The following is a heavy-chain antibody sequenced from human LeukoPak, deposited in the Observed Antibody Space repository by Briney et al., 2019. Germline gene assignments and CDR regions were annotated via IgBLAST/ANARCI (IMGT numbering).Heavy chain of an antibody. CDR2: IWYDGSNK. D-gene: IGHD2-15*01. CDR3: AKDLGYCSGGSCPADY. J-gene: IGHJ4*02. Sequence: GGSLRLSCAASGFTFSSYGMHWVRQAPGKGLEWVAVIWYDGSNKYYADSVKGRFTISRDNSKNTLYLQMNSLRAEDTAVYYCAKDLGYCSGGSCPADYWGQGTLVTVSS. V-gene: IGHV3-30*02. CDR1: GFTFSSYG.